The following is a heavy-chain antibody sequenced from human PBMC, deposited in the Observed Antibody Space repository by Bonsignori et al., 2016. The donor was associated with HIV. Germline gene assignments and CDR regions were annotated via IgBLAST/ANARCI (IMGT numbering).Heavy chain of an antibody. V-gene: IGHV3-33*01. J-gene: IGHJ6*03. CDR2: IWYDGSNK. D-gene: IGHD3-10*01. CDR1: GFTFSSYG. Sequence: QVQLVESGGGVVQPGRSLRLSCAASGFTFSSYGMHWVRQAPGKGLEWVAVIWYDGSNKYYADSVKGRFTISRDNSKNTLYLQMNSLRAEDTAVYYCARGIITMVRGVIIKPVRGPMD. CDR3: ARGIITMVRGVIIKPVRGPMD.